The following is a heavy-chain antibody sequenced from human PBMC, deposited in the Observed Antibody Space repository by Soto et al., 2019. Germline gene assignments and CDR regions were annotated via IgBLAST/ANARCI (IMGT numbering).Heavy chain of an antibody. CDR3: AGAATGWGNALDV. V-gene: IGHV4-30-4*08. CDR1: GASIGTADYY. Sequence: PSETLSLTCIVSGASIGTADYYWGWIRQPPGKGLEWIAYIYYSVTYYNPSLKSRVNISLDTSKNQFSLNLSSMTAADTAVYHCAGAATGWGNALDVWGQGTMVTVSS. CDR2: IYYSVT. J-gene: IGHJ3*01. D-gene: IGHD6-19*01.